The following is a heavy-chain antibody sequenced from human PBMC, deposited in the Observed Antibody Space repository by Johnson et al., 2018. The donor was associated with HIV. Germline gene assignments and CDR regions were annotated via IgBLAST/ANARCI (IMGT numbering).Heavy chain of an antibody. J-gene: IGHJ3*02. CDR2: ISYDGSNK. D-gene: IGHD6-19*01. CDR1: GFIFSSYG. Sequence: QVQLVESGGVVVQPGGSLRLSCAASGFIFSSYGMHWARQAPGKGLEWVAVISYDGSNKYYPDSVKGRFTISRDNSKNTLYLKMNSLRAEDTALYYCAKDMGYSSGLGNTAFDIWGLGTMVTVSS. V-gene: IGHV3-30*19. CDR3: AKDMGYSSGLGNTAFDI.